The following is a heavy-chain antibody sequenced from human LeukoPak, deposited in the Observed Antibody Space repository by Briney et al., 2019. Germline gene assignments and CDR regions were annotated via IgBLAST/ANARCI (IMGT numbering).Heavy chain of an antibody. CDR2: ISGSGGST. D-gene: IGHD4-17*01. J-gene: IGHJ4*02. Sequence: GSLRLSCAASGFTFSSYAMSWVRQAPGKGLEWVSAISGSGGSTYYADSVKGRFTISRDNSKNTLYLQMNSLRAEDTAVYYCAKPLYGDYVLDYFDYWGQGTLVTVSS. V-gene: IGHV3-23*01. CDR1: GFTFSSYA. CDR3: AKPLYGDYVLDYFDY.